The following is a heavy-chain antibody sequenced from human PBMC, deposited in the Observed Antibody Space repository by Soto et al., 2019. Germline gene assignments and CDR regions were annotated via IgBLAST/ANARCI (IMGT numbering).Heavy chain of an antibody. V-gene: IGHV1-69*01. CDR1: GGTFGSYA. Sequence: QVQLVQSGAEVKKPGSSVKVSCKASGGTFGSYAISWVRQAPGQGLEWMGGIFPIPGTANYAQKFQGRVTIAADESTSTAYMELSSLRSEDTAVYYCARSQGSSTSLEIYYYYYGMDVWGQGTTVTVSS. J-gene: IGHJ6*02. CDR3: ARSQGSSTSLEIYYYYYGMDV. CDR2: IFPIPGTA. D-gene: IGHD2-2*01.